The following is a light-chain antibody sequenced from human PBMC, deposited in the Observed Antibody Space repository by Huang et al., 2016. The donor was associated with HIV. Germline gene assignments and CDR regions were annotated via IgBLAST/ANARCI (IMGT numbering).Light chain of an antibody. CDR3: QQSYSTLLFT. J-gene: IGKJ3*01. CDR1: QSIRKY. Sequence: DIQMTQSPSYLSASVGVRVTIPCRASQSIRKYLNWYQQKPGKAPQLLSAGASSLQSGVPSSFSGSGSGTDFTLTISSLQPEDFATYYCQQSYSTLLFTFGPGTKVDI. V-gene: IGKV1-39*01. CDR2: GAS.